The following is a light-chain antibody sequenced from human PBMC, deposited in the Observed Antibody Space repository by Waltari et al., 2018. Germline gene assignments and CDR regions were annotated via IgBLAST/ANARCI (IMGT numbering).Light chain of an antibody. CDR1: SSYVGIYNY. J-gene: IGLJ2*01. V-gene: IGLV2-8*01. CDR2: VVS. CDR3: SSYAGRNTL. Sequence: QSALTQPPSASGAPGQSVTISSTGTSSYVGIYNYVSWSQQHPAEAPKLLIYVVSKRPSGVPDRFSGSKSGNTASLTVSGLQAEDEGDYYCSSYAGRNTLFGGGTKLTVL.